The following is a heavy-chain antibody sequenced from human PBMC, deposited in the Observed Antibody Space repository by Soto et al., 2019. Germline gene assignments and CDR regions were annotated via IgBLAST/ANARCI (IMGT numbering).Heavy chain of an antibody. CDR3: ATVSEVGTMSKCYFYSMDV. CDR2: IIPVLGVA. CDR1: GDTFNNHT. Sequence: QVQLVQSGAEVKKPGSSVKVSCKASGDTFNNHTISWVRQAPGQGLEWMGRIIPVLGVANYAQKFQGRVTIPADRATSTAYMEVSSLRSEYTAMYYCATVSEVGTMSKCYFYSMDVWGKATTVTVSS. V-gene: IGHV1-69*02. J-gene: IGHJ6*03. D-gene: IGHD5-12*01.